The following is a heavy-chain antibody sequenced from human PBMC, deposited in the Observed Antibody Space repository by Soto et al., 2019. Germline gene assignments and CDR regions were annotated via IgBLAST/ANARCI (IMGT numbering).Heavy chain of an antibody. CDR2: IYYNGNT. V-gene: IGHV4-31*02. Sequence: PSETLSLTCAVSGGSINSGGYYWTWIRQHPGKGLEWIGYIYYNGNTYYNPSLKSRVTISVDTSKSQFSLNLSSVTASDTAAYYCASLAYCSRTSCPPVWGPGTTLTVFS. D-gene: IGHD2-2*01. J-gene: IGHJ6*02. CDR1: GGSINSGGYY. CDR3: ASLAYCSRTSCPPV.